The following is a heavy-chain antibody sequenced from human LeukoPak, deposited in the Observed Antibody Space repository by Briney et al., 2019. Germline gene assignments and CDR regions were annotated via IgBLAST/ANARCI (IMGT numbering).Heavy chain of an antibody. J-gene: IGHJ4*02. D-gene: IGHD2-2*01. Sequence: AGGSLRLSCAASGFTFSSYAMSWVRQAPGKGLEWVAAIRGSGGSKYYADSVKGRFTISRDNAKNTLYLQMNSLRAEDTAVYYCSKAPVVVPAARDTVDYWGQGTLVTVSS. CDR1: GFTFSSYA. V-gene: IGHV3-23*01. CDR2: IRGSGGSK. CDR3: SKAPVVVPAARDTVDY.